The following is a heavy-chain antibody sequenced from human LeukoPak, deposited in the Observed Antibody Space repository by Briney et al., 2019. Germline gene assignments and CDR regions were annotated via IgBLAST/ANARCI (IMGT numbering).Heavy chain of an antibody. D-gene: IGHD2-8*01. CDR3: ARGRTWFDS. V-gene: IGHV3-7*03. CDR1: GFTFGSYW. CDR2: IKQDGSER. Sequence: GGSLRLSCAASGFTFGSYWMSWVRQAPGKGLEWVANIKQDGSERHYVDSMKGRFTISRDNAKSSLYLQMNSLRAEDTAVYYCARGRTWFDSWGQGTLVTVSS. J-gene: IGHJ5*01.